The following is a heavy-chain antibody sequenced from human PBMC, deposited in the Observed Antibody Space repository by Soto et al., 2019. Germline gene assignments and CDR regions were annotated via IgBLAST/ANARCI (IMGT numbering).Heavy chain of an antibody. CDR3: ARDLTYYDILTGYSNPLYYYGMDV. CDR2: IYYSGST. J-gene: IGHJ6*02. D-gene: IGHD3-9*01. Sequence: PSETLSLTCTVSGGPISSGGYYWSWIRQHPGKGLEWIGYIYYSGSTNYNPSLKSRVTISVDTSKNQFSLKLSSVTAADTAVYYCARDLTYYDILTGYSNPLYYYGMDVWGQGTTVTVSS. CDR1: GGPISSGGYY. V-gene: IGHV4-61*08.